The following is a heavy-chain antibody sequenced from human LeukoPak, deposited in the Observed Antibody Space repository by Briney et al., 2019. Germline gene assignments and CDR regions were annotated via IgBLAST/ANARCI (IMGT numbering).Heavy chain of an antibody. CDR2: ISGSGSST. CDR1: GFTFSSYA. Sequence: GGSLRLSCAASGFTFSSYAMSWVRQAPGRGLEWVSAISGSGSSTYYADSVKGRFTISRDNSKNTLYLQMNSLRAEDTAVYYCAKDRTMASYGYSPGDYWGQGTLVTVSS. CDR3: AKDRTMASYGYSPGDY. D-gene: IGHD5-18*01. V-gene: IGHV3-23*01. J-gene: IGHJ4*02.